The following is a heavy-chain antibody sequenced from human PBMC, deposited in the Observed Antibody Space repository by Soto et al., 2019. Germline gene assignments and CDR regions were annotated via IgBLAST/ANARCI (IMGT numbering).Heavy chain of an antibody. CDR2: ISYDGRNK. D-gene: IGHD6-6*01. CDR3: AKPGIAARYYYGMDV. J-gene: IGHJ6*02. Sequence: GGSLRLSCAASVFTFSSYGMHWVRQAPGKGLEWVAVISYDGRNKNYADSVKGRFTISRDNSKNTLYLQMNSLTTEDTAVYSCAKPGIAARYYYGMDVWGQGTSVTVSS. V-gene: IGHV3-30*18. CDR1: VFTFSSYG.